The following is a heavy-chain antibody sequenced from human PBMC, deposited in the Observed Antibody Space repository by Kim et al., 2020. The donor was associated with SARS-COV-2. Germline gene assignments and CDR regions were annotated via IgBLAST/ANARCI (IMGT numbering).Heavy chain of an antibody. J-gene: IGHJ4*02. Sequence: GGSLRLSCAASGFTFGDYAMHWVRQAPGKGLEWVSGISWNSGSIGYADSVKGRFTISRDNAKNSLYLQMNSLRAEDTALYYCAKGLGPVRGVPDYWGQGTLVTVSS. CDR2: ISWNSGSI. CDR1: GFTFGDYA. CDR3: AKGLGPVRGVPDY. D-gene: IGHD3-10*01. V-gene: IGHV3-9*01.